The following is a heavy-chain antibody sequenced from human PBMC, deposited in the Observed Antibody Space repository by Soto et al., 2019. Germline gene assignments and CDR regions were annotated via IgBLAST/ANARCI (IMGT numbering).Heavy chain of an antibody. CDR1: GFTFSNAW. J-gene: IGHJ3*02. D-gene: IGHD6-13*01. Sequence: EVQLVESGGGLVKPGGSLRLSCAASGFTFSNAWMNWVRQAPGKGLEWVGRIKSKTDGGTTDYAAPVKGRFTISRDDSKNTLYLQMYSLKTEDTAVYYCTTDRGGIAAAGNSDDAFDIWGQGTMVTVSS. V-gene: IGHV3-15*07. CDR2: IKSKTDGGTT. CDR3: TTDRGGIAAAGNSDDAFDI.